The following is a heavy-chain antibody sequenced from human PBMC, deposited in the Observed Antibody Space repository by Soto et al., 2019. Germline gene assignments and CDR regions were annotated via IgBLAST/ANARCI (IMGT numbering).Heavy chain of an antibody. CDR1: GGTFSSYA. D-gene: IGHD3-16*01. Sequence: KVSCKASGGTFSSYAISWVRQAPGQGLEWMGGIIPIFGTANYAQKFQGRVTITADESTSTAYMELSSLRSEDTAVYYCARGGRAVFGYYYGMDVWGQGTTVTVSS. CDR3: ARGGRAVFGYYYGMDV. V-gene: IGHV1-69*01. J-gene: IGHJ6*02. CDR2: IIPIFGTA.